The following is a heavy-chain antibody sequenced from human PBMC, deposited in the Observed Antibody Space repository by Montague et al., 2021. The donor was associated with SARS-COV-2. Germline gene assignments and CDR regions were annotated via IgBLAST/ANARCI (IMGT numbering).Heavy chain of an antibody. CDR2: FYYSGGX. V-gene: IGHV4-61*03. D-gene: IGHD4-23*01. CDR1: GAFISTGSDY. CDR3: ARDRGDIYGGNSAWFDP. J-gene: IGHJ5*02. Sequence: SETLSLTCTVSGAFISTGSDYWTWIRQRPGRGLEWIGNFYYSGGXTYXXXXKXRVTISADTSKNLFSLTLKSVTASDTAVYYCARDRGDIYGGNSAWFDPWGQGTLVTVSS.